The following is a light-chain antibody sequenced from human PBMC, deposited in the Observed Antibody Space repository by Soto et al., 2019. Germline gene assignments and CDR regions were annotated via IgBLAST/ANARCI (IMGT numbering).Light chain of an antibody. J-gene: IGLJ1*01. CDR2: SNN. Sequence: VLTQPPSASGTPGQRVTISCSGSSSNIGSNTVNWYQQLPGTAPKLLIYSNNQRPSGVPDRFSGSKSGTSASLAISGLQSEDEADYYCAAWDDSLNGSYVFGTGTKVTV. V-gene: IGLV1-44*01. CDR1: SSNIGSNT. CDR3: AAWDDSLNGSYV.